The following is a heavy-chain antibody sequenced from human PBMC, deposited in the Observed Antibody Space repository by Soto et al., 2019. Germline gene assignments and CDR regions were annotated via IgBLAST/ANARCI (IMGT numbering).Heavy chain of an antibody. CDR1: GGSISSYY. CDR3: ARVPIIYDILTGYYTDAFDT. Sequence: SETLSLTCTVSGGSISSYYWSWIRQPPGKGLEWIGYIYYSGSTNYNPSLKSRVTISVDTSKNQFSLKLSSVTAADTAVYYCARVPIIYDILTGYYTDAFDTWGQGTMVTVSS. V-gene: IGHV4-59*01. D-gene: IGHD3-9*01. CDR2: IYYSGST. J-gene: IGHJ3*02.